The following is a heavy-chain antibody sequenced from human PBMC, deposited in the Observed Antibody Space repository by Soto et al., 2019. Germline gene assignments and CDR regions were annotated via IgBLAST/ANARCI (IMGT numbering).Heavy chain of an antibody. CDR3: ARYYGSGSYYNF. CDR2: IYYSGST. D-gene: IGHD3-10*01. CDR1: GGSISSGNYY. Sequence: PSETLSLTCTVSGGSISSGNYYWSWIRQHPGKGLEWIGYIYYSGSTYYNPSLKSRVTISLDTSKNQFSLKLSSVTVADTAVYYCARYYGSGSYYNFWGQGTLVTVSS. J-gene: IGHJ4*02. V-gene: IGHV4-31*03.